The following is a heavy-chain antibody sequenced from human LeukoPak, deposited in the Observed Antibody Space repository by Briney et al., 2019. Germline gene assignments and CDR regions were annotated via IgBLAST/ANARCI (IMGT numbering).Heavy chain of an antibody. CDR1: GFTFSSYS. J-gene: IGHJ3*02. Sequence: GGSLRLSCAASGFTFSSYSMNWVRQAPGKGLEWVSYISSSGSTIYYADSVKGRFTISRDNAKNSLYLQMNSLRAEDAAVYYCAWELGAFDIWGQGTMVTVSS. D-gene: IGHD1-26*01. CDR3: AWELGAFDI. V-gene: IGHV3-48*04. CDR2: ISSSGSTI.